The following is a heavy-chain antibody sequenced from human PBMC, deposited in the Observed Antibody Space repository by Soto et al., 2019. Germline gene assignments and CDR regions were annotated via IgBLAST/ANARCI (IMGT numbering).Heavy chain of an antibody. CDR2: ISGSGDST. CDR3: ARRGSGSYYDY. V-gene: IGHV3-23*01. CDR1: GFTFSSYA. J-gene: IGHJ4*02. D-gene: IGHD1-26*01. Sequence: EVQLLESGGGLVQPGGSLRLSCAASGFTFSSYAMRWVRQAPVKGLEWVSAISGSGDSTYYADSVKGRFTISRDNSKNTLYLQMNSLRAEDTAVYYCARRGSGSYYDYWGQGTQVTSSS.